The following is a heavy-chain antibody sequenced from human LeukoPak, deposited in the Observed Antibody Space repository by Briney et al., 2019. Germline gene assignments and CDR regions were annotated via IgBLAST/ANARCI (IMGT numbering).Heavy chain of an antibody. CDR3: VAYSSGWYGFDP. D-gene: IGHD6-19*01. V-gene: IGHV3-7*01. CDR2: IKQDGSEK. Sequence: GGSLRLSCAASGFTFSSYWMSWVRQAPGKGLEWVANIKQDGSEKYYVDSVKGRFTISGDNAKNSLYLQMNSLRAEDTAVYYCVAYSSGWYGFDPWGQGTLVTVSS. J-gene: IGHJ5*02. CDR1: GFTFSSYW.